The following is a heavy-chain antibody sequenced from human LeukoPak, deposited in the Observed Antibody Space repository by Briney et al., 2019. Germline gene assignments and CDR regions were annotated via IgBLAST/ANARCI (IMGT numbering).Heavy chain of an antibody. CDR1: GGTFSSYA. J-gene: IGHJ4*02. CDR3: ASFLRLRGGY. CDR2: IIPIFGTA. V-gene: IGHV1-69*01. D-gene: IGHD3-16*01. Sequence: VASVNVSCKASGGTFSSYAISWVRQAPGQGLEWMGGIIPIFGTANYAQKFQGRVTITADESTSTAYMELSSLRSEDTAVYYCASFLRLRGGYWGQGTLVTVSS.